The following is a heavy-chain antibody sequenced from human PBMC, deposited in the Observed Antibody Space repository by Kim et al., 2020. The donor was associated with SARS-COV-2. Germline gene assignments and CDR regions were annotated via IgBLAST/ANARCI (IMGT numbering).Heavy chain of an antibody. V-gene: IGHV3-30*01. D-gene: IGHD5-12*01. J-gene: IGHJ4*02. Sequence: YYAASVKGRFTISRDNSKNTLYLQMNSLRAEDTAVYYCARVRGYATPLWYWGQGTLVTVSS. CDR3: ARVRGYATPLWY.